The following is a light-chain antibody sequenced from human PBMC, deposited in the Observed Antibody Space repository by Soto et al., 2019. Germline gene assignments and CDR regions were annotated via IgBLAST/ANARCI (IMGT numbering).Light chain of an antibody. Sequence: QSALTQPASVSGSPGQSITISCTGTSSDVGGYNYVSWYQHHPGKAPKLMIYEVSNRPSGVSNRFSGSKSGNTASLTISGLQAEDETYYYCTSYTSSGTVVFGGGTKLTVL. CDR2: EVS. V-gene: IGLV2-14*01. J-gene: IGLJ2*01. CDR3: TSYTSSGTVV. CDR1: SSDVGGYNY.